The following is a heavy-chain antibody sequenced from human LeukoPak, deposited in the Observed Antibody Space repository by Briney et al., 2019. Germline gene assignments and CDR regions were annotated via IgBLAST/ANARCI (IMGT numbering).Heavy chain of an antibody. Sequence: PSETLSLTCTVSGGSISSGGYYWSWIRQHPGKGLEWIGYIYYSGSTYYNPSLKSRVTISVDTSKNQFSLKLSSVTAADTAVYYCARDAQSSSWYLGADYFDYWGQGTLVTVSS. CDR1: GGSISSGGYY. CDR2: IYYSGST. J-gene: IGHJ4*02. D-gene: IGHD6-13*01. V-gene: IGHV4-31*03. CDR3: ARDAQSSSWYLGADYFDY.